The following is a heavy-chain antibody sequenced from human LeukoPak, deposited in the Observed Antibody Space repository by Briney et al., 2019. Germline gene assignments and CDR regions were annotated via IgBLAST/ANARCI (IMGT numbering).Heavy chain of an antibody. V-gene: IGHV3-23*01. J-gene: IGHJ4*02. CDR1: GFTFSSYA. CDR3: AKDLPGSGWSCDS. Sequence: GGSLRLSCAASGFTFSSYAMSWVRQAPGKGLEWVSAITNSGGSTFHADFVKGRFTISRDNSKNTLYLEMNSLRAEDTAVYYCAKDLPGSGWSCDSWGQGTLVTVPS. CDR2: ITNSGGST. D-gene: IGHD6-19*01.